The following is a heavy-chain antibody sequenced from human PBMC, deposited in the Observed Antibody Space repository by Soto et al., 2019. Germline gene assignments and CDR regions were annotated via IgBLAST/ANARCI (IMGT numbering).Heavy chain of an antibody. CDR3: ARLQCGMHF. J-gene: IGHJ6*02. Sequence: PSENLSLTCTVSGGSVSSGSYYWSWIRQPPGEGLEWIGYIYYSGSTNYNPSLKSRVTISVDTSKNQFSLKLSSVTAADTAVYYCARLQCGMHFWDPGTTGTV. CDR2: IYYSGST. D-gene: IGHD6-19*01. V-gene: IGHV4-61*01. CDR1: GGSVSSGSYY.